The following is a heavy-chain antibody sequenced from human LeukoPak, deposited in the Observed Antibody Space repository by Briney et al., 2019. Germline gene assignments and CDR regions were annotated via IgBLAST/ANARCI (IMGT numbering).Heavy chain of an antibody. CDR1: GGSISSGGYY. J-gene: IGHJ4*02. Sequence: SETLSLTCTVSGGSISSGGYYWSWIRQPPGKGLEWIGYIYHSGSTYYNPSLKSRVTISVDRSKNQFSLKLSSVTAADTAVYYCARVRLGYCSSTSCYSFDYWGQGTPVTVSS. V-gene: IGHV4-30-2*01. D-gene: IGHD2-2*01. CDR3: ARVRLGYCSSTSCYSFDY. CDR2: IYHSGST.